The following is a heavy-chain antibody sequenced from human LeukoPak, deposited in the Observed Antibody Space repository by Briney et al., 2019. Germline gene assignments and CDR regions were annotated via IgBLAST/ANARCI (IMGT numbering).Heavy chain of an antibody. D-gene: IGHD4-11*01. CDR2: IFSSGST. CDR3: ARGRVSSSTWYSTYYYYFYMDV. Sequence: SETLSLTCTVSGGSISGYYWSWIRQPAGKGLEWLGRIFSSGSTIYNPSLKSRVTMSLDASKNQFSLRLTSVTAADTAVYFCARGRVSSSTWYSTYYYYFYMDVWGKGTTVTVSS. CDR1: GGSISGYY. J-gene: IGHJ6*03. V-gene: IGHV4-4*07.